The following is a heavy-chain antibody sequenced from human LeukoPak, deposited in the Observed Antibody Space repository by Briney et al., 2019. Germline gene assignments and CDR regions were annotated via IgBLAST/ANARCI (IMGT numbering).Heavy chain of an antibody. D-gene: IGHD5-18*01. J-gene: IGHJ4*02. CDR2: ISSSGSFI. CDR3: ASNVDPDMEGDY. CDR1: GFSFRDFA. Sequence: PGGSLRLSCAASGFSFRDFAMNWVRQAPGKGLEWFSSISSSGSFIYYADSVKGRFTISRDNAKNSLYLQMNSLRVEDTAVYYCASNVDPDMEGDYWGQGTLLTVSS. V-gene: IGHV3-21*01.